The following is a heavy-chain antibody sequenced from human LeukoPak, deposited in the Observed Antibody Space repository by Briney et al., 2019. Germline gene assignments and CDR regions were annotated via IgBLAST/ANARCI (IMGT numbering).Heavy chain of an antibody. CDR1: GGSFSGYY. CDR2: INHSGST. Sequence: SETLSLTCAVYGGSFSGYYWSWIRQPPGTGLEWIGEINHSGSTNYNPSLKSRVTISVDTSKNQFSLKLSSVTAADTAVYYCARHVKGLLWFGELLRYYYYMDVWGKGTTVTISS. CDR3: ARHVKGLLWFGELLRYYYYMDV. D-gene: IGHD3-10*01. V-gene: IGHV4-34*01. J-gene: IGHJ6*03.